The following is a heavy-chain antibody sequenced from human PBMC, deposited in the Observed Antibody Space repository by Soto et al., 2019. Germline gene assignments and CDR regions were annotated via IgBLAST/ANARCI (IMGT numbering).Heavy chain of an antibody. CDR2: IWYDGSNK. D-gene: IGHD4-4*01. V-gene: IGHV3-33*01. CDR1: GFTFSSYG. CDR3: ARDLEATTIDY. Sequence: GGSLRLSCAASGFTFSSYGMHWVRQAPGKGLEWVAVIWYDGSNKYYADSVKGRFTISRDNSKNTLYLQMNSLRAEDTAVYYCARDLEATTIDYWGQGTLVTVSS. J-gene: IGHJ4*02.